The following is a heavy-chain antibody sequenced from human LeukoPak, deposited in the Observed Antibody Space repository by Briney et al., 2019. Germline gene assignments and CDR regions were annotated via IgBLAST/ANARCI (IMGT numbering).Heavy chain of an antibody. Sequence: GGSLRLSCAASGFTFSSYEMNWVRQAPGKGLEWVAFIPYDGSDKFYADSVKGRFTISRDNSKNTLYLQMNSLRAEDTAVYYCATSGYREYYFDYWGQGTLVTVSS. CDR1: GFTFSSYE. J-gene: IGHJ4*02. CDR2: IPYDGSDK. CDR3: ATSGYREYYFDY. D-gene: IGHD3-22*01. V-gene: IGHV3-30*02.